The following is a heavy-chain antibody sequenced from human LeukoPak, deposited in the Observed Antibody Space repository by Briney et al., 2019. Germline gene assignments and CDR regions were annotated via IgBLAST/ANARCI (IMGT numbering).Heavy chain of an antibody. J-gene: IGHJ4*02. V-gene: IGHV4-31*03. CDR3: ARGSGYHYFDY. Sequence: SETLSLTCTVSGGSVSSGSYYWSWIRQPPGKGLEWIGDIYYSGSTYYNPSLKRRVTISVDTSKNQFSLKLSSVTAADTAVYYCARGSGYHYFDYWGQGTLVTVSS. D-gene: IGHD3-22*01. CDR1: GGSVSSGSYY. CDR2: IYYSGST.